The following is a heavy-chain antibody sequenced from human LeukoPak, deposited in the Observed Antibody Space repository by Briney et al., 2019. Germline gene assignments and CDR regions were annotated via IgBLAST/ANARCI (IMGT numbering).Heavy chain of an antibody. CDR2: FYVGGAT. Sequence: GESLRLSCAVSGFSVTNNYMSWVRQAPGKGLEWVSVFYVGGATYYADSVKGRFTISRDNSENTLYLQMKSLRAEDTAVYYCARGDGYNFFDYWGQGTLVTVAS. D-gene: IGHD5-24*01. CDR3: ARGDGYNFFDY. V-gene: IGHV3-53*01. J-gene: IGHJ4*02. CDR1: GFSVTNNY.